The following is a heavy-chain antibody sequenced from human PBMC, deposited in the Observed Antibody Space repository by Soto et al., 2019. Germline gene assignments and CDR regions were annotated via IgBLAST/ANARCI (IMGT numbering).Heavy chain of an antibody. CDR1: AGSCPSPGPS. CDR2: VYQREYV. Sequence: TLCLQNVVYAGSCPSPGPSWILIQELSWKGLEWVGSVYQREYVYYNPSLRSRVAMSVDRSNNQVSLRMTSVTDADTAVYYYARGDVSSGNYDFDYWGRGTLVTGSS. V-gene: IGHV4-30-2*06. D-gene: IGHD3-22*01. J-gene: IGHJ4*02. CDR3: ARGDVSSGNYDFDY.